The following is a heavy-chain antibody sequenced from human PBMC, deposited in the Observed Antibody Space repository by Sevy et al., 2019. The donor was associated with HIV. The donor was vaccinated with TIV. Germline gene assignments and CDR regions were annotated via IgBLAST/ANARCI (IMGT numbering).Heavy chain of an antibody. Sequence: GGSLRLSCAASGFAFYDYSMSWIRQAPGKGLEWVATLSFGCGKINYADSVKGRFTISRDNSKNSFYLQMDNLRVEDTALYYCVREGCTRPHDYWGQGPRVTVSS. CDR2: LSFGCGKI. J-gene: IGHJ4*02. V-gene: IGHV3-23*01. D-gene: IGHD2-8*01. CDR3: VREGCTRPHDY. CDR1: GFAFYDYS.